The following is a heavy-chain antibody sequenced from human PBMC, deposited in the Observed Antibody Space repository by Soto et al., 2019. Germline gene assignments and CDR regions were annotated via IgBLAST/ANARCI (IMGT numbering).Heavy chain of an antibody. J-gene: IGHJ4*02. CDR1: GFTFSSYS. V-gene: IGHV3-21*01. CDR3: ARDGFRSIVVVPAAIDY. Sequence: EVQLVESGGGLVKPGGSLRLSCAASGFTFSSYSMNWVRQAPGKGLEWVSSISSSSSYIYYADSVKGRFTISRDNAKNSLNLQMNSLRAEDTAVYYCARDGFRSIVVVPAAIDYWGQGTLVTVSS. D-gene: IGHD2-2*01. CDR2: ISSSSSYI.